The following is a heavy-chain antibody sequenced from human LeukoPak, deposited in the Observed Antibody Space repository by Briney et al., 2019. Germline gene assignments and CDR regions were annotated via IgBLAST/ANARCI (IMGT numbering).Heavy chain of an antibody. CDR3: ATESGTYSGTCFDY. V-gene: IGHV1-8*01. CDR1: GYTFTSYD. Sequence: ASVKVSCKASGYTFTSYDINWVRQATGQGLEWMGWMNPNSGNTGYAQKFQGRVTMTRNTSISTAYMELSSLRSEDTAVYYCATESGTYSGTCFDYWGQGTLVTVSS. CDR2: MNPNSGNT. D-gene: IGHD1-26*01. J-gene: IGHJ4*02.